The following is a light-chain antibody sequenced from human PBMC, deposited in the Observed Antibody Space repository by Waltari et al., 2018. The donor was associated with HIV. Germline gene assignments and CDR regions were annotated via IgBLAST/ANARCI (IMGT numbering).Light chain of an antibody. CDR3: GTWDNSLSAGF. Sequence: QSVLTQPPSVSAPPGQKATISCSGSSSSFGNNYVSWYQQVPGTAPKLLIYDNNRRPSGIPDRFSGSKSGTSATLAITGLQTGDEADYYCGTWDNSLSAGFFGGGTKLTVL. J-gene: IGLJ2*01. CDR1: SSSFGNNY. V-gene: IGLV1-51*01. CDR2: DNN.